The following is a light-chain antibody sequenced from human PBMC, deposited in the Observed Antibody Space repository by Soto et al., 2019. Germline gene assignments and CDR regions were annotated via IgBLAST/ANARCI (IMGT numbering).Light chain of an antibody. J-gene: IGLJ1*01. CDR3: CSYAGTITYYV. CDR1: SSDVGSYNL. V-gene: IGLV2-23*02. Sequence: QSVLTQPASVSGSPGQSITISCTGTSSDVGSYNLVSWYQQHPGKAPKLMISEVTKRPSGVSNRFSGSKSGNTASLTISGLQAEDETDYYCCSYAGTITYYVFGTGTKVTVL. CDR2: EVT.